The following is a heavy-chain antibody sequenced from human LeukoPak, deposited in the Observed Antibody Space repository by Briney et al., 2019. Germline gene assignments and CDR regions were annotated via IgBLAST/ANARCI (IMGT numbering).Heavy chain of an antibody. J-gene: IGHJ5*02. V-gene: IGHV3-23*01. CDR3: AKVRGYCNGGSCYWADP. CDR2: IGGDGGGT. D-gene: IGHD2-15*01. CDR1: GFIFSGYA. Sequence: GGSLRLSCAASGFIFSGYAVTWVRQAPGKGLEWVSIIGGDGGGTNYADSVRGRFTISRDNSKNTLYLQMNSLRAEDTAVYFCAKVRGYCNGGSCYWADPWGQGTLVTVSS.